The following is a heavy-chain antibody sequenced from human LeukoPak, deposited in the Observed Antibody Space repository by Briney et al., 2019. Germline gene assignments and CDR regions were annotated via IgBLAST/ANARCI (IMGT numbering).Heavy chain of an antibody. V-gene: IGHV4-34*01. CDR3: ARAGMKWLRFRWFDP. CDR1: GGSFSGYY. J-gene: IGHJ5*02. Sequence: SETLSLTCAVCGGSFSGYYWSWIRQPPGKGLEWIGEINHSGSTNYNPSLKSRVTISVDTSKNQFSLKLSSVTAADTAVYYCARAGMKWLRFRWFDPWGQGTLVTVSS. D-gene: IGHD5-12*01. CDR2: INHSGST.